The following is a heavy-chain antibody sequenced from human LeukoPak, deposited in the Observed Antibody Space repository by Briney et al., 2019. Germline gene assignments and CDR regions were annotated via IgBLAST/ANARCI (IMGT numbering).Heavy chain of an antibody. D-gene: IGHD6-19*01. CDR3: AGDKTTGGWYEFDY. CDR2: ISSSSSYI. Sequence: GGSLRLSCAAPGFTFSSYSMNWVRQAPGKGLEWVSSISSSSSYIYYADSVKGRFTISRDNAKNSLYLQINSLRAEDTAVYYCAGDKTTGGWYEFDYWGQGTLVTVSS. J-gene: IGHJ4*02. CDR1: GFTFSSYS. V-gene: IGHV3-21*04.